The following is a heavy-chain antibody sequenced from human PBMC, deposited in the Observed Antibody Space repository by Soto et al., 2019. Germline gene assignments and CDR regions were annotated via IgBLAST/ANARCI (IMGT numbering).Heavy chain of an antibody. D-gene: IGHD1-26*01. Sequence: GPEVESPGASVKVSCKASGYTFSNFGINWVRQAPGQGLEWMGWITPYNGNTNYAQKHQDRLTITTDTSTNTAYLELRSLRSDDTAVYFCARARMYSGAYHDYWGQGTLVTVSS. CDR2: ITPYNGNT. CDR1: GYTFSNFG. J-gene: IGHJ4*02. V-gene: IGHV1-18*04. CDR3: ARARMYSGAYHDY.